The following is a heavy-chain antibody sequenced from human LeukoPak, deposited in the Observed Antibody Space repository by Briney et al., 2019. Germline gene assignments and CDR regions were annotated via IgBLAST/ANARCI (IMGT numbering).Heavy chain of an antibody. D-gene: IGHD3-10*01. CDR1: GYTFTDYY. CDR2: VDPEDDET. CDR3: ATVSGSGSYYNHFDY. Sequence: ASVKVSCKVSGYTFTDYYMHWVQQAPGKGLEWMGLVDPEDDETLYAEKFQGRVTITADTSSDTADMELSSLRSEDTAVYYCATVSGSGSYYNHFDYWGQGTLVTVSS. V-gene: IGHV1-69-2*01. J-gene: IGHJ4*02.